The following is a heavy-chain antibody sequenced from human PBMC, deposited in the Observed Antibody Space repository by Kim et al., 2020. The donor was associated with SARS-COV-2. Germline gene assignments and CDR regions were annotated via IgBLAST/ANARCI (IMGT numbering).Heavy chain of an antibody. J-gene: IGHJ4*02. D-gene: IGHD6-19*01. Sequence: SETLSLTCTVSGGSISSSSYYWGWIRQPPGKGLVWIGRVYYIESTYYNPSLKSRVTISVATSKNQFSLKLCPVTAADTAVSFCARPGSIAVAGTTDYWGQGTLVGVYS. CDR2: VYYIEST. CDR3: ARPGSIAVAGTTDY. CDR1: GGSISSSSYY. V-gene: IGHV4-39*01.